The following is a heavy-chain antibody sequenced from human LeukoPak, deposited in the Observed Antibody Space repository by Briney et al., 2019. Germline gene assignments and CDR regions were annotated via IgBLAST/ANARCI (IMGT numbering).Heavy chain of an antibody. V-gene: IGHV3-30*18. Sequence: GGSLRLSCAASGFSFGDYGMHWVRQPPRKGLEWVAVISYDASTRYYADSVKGRFTISRDNSKNTLYLQMNSLRAEDTAVYYCAKRYHGSGNYDPLFEYWGQGTLVTVSS. J-gene: IGHJ4*02. CDR2: ISYDASTR. D-gene: IGHD3-10*01. CDR3: AKRYHGSGNYDPLFEY. CDR1: GFSFGDYG.